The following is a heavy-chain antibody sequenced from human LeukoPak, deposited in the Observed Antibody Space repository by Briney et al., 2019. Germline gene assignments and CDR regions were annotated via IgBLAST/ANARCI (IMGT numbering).Heavy chain of an antibody. CDR1: GFTFGDYA. CDR2: IRSKAYGGTT. Sequence: GGSLRLSCTASGFTFGDYAMSWFRQAPGKGLEWVGFIRSKAYGGTTEYAVSVKGRFTISRDDSKSIAYLQMNSLKTEDTAVYYCTSVYGDYGYFDYWGQGTLVTVSS. J-gene: IGHJ4*02. V-gene: IGHV3-49*03. D-gene: IGHD4-17*01. CDR3: TSVYGDYGYFDY.